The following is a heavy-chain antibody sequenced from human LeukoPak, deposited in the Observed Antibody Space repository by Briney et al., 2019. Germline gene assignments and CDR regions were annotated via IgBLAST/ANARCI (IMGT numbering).Heavy chain of an antibody. D-gene: IGHD2-2*01. J-gene: IGHJ4*02. CDR2: INHSGST. V-gene: IGHV4-34*01. CDR1: GGSFSGYY. Sequence: SETLSLTCAVYGGSFSGYYWSWIRQPPGKGLEWIGEINHSGSTNYNPSLKSRVTISVDTSKNQFSLKLSSVTAADTAVYYCARGRPRYCSSTSRSYQKALDYWGQGTLVTVSS. CDR3: ARGRPRYCSSTSRSYQKALDY.